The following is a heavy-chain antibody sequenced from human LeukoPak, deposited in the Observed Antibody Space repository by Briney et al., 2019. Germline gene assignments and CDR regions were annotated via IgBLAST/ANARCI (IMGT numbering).Heavy chain of an antibody. D-gene: IGHD2-21*02. CDR2: IWYDGSNK. Sequence: GGSLRLSCAASGFTFSTYGMHWVRQAPGKGLEWVAVIWYDGSNKYYADSVKGRFTISRDNSKNALYLQMNSLRAEDTAVYYCARDMIGDWQYYYYYGMDVWGQGTTVTVSS. V-gene: IGHV3-33*01. J-gene: IGHJ6*02. CDR1: GFTFSTYG. CDR3: ARDMIGDWQYYYYYGMDV.